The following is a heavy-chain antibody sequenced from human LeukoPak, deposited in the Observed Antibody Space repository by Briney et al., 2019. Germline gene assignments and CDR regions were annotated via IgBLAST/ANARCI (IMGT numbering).Heavy chain of an antibody. D-gene: IGHD1-26*01. Sequence: GGSLRLPCAVFGFTFSNYAMSWVGKAPGKGLEWISTMTDSGITYYADSVKGRFTTSRDNSRNTLYLQMNSLRAEDTAVYYCAKRSYSGSGAFDYWGQGTLVTVSS. V-gene: IGHV3-23*01. CDR1: GFTFSNYA. J-gene: IGHJ4*02. CDR3: AKRSYSGSGAFDY. CDR2: MTDSGIT.